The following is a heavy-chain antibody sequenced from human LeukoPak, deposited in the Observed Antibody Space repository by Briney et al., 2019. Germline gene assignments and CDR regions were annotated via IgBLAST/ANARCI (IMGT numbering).Heavy chain of an antibody. J-gene: IGHJ6*03. CDR1: GFTFSSYG. CDR3: AKDSSSWYWYYYYMDV. CDR2: IWYDGSNK. Sequence: GRSLRLSXAASGFTFSSYGMHWVRQPPGKGLEWVAVIWYDGSNKYYADSVKGRFTISRDNSKNTLYLQMNSLRAEDTAVYYCAKDSSSWYWYYYYMDVWGKGTTVTVSS. V-gene: IGHV3-33*06. D-gene: IGHD6-13*01.